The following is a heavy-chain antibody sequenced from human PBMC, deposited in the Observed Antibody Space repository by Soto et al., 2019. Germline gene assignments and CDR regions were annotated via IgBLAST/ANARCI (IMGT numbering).Heavy chain of an antibody. V-gene: IGHV4-30-4*01. CDR3: ARADFWSGYYIDY. J-gene: IGHJ4*02. CDR1: GVSINSDNYY. Sequence: QVQLQESGPGLVRPSQTLSLTCTVSGVSINSDNYYWTWIRQPPGKGLEWIGYIYYSGFTYYNPSLKSHFAISVDTSKNHFSLKLTSVTAADTAVYYCARADFWSGYYIDYWGQGSLVTVSS. CDR2: IYYSGFT. D-gene: IGHD3-3*01.